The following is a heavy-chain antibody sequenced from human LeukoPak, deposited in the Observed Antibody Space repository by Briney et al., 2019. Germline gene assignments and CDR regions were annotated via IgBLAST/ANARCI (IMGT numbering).Heavy chain of an antibody. V-gene: IGHV4-4*07. CDR1: GGSISSYY. Sequence: SESLSLTCTVSGGSISSYYWSWIRQPAGKGLEWIGRIYTSGSTNYNPSLKSRVTMSVDTSKNQFSPKLSSVTAADTAVYYCARDGEISYEPALDAFDIWGQGTMVTVSS. CDR3: ARDGEISYEPALDAFDI. CDR2: IYTSGST. J-gene: IGHJ3*02. D-gene: IGHD3-16*02.